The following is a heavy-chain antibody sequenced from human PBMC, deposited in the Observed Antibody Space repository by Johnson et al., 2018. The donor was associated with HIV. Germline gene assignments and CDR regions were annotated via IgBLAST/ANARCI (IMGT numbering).Heavy chain of an antibody. CDR1: GLTFSNYA. CDR2: IGASGGRT. D-gene: IGHD2-15*01. V-gene: IGHV3-23*04. J-gene: IGHJ3*02. CDR3: ARTTRMVGAFDI. Sequence: VQLVESGGGLVQPGGSLRLSCAASGLTFSNYAMSWVRQGPGKGLEWVSAIGASGGRTFYADSVKGRFTISRDNSKNTLYLQMNSLRADDTAVYYCARTTRMVGAFDIWGQGTMVTVSS.